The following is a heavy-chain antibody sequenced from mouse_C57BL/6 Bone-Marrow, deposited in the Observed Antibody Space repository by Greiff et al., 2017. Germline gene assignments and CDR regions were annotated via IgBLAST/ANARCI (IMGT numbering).Heavy chain of an antibody. CDR3: ARRGYGSSYGGYYAMDY. D-gene: IGHD1-1*01. V-gene: IGHV5-17*01. CDR2: ISSGSSTI. Sequence: EVKVVESGGGLVKPGGSLKLSCAASGFTFSDYGMHWVRQAPEKGLEWVAYISSGSSTISYADTVKGRFTISRDNAKNTLFLQMTSLRSEDTAMYYCARRGYGSSYGGYYAMDYWGQGTSVTVSS. J-gene: IGHJ4*01. CDR1: GFTFSDYG.